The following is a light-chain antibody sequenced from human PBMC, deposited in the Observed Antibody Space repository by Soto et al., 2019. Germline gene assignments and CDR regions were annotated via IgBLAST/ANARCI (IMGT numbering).Light chain of an antibody. J-gene: IGKJ5*01. CDR3: QQYENLPT. CDR1: QNINNY. CDR2: DAS. V-gene: IGKV1-33*01. Sequence: DIQMTQSPSSXSASVGDRVTITCQASQNINNYLNWYQQEPGRAPKLLIYDASNLEAGVPSRFRGSGSGTDFTFSISRLQPEDIATYYCQQYENLPTFGQGTRLEIK.